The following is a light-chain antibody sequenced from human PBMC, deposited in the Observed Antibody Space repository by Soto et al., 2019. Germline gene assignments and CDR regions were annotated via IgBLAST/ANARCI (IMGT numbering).Light chain of an antibody. J-gene: IGKJ1*01. CDR3: QQYDSYSWT. CDR2: DVY. Sequence: DIQMTQSPSTLSASVGERVTITCRASQSVTNWLAWYQQKPGKAPKLLIYDVYSLESGVPSRFSGSGSGTEFILTISSLQPEDFATYYWQQYDSYSWTFGQGTKVEMK. V-gene: IGKV1-5*01. CDR1: QSVTNW.